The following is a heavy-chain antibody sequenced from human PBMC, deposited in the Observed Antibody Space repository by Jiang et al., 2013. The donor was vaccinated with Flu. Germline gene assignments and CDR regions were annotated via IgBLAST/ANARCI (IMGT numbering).Heavy chain of an antibody. Sequence: GAEVKKPGASVKVSCKASGYTFTSYGISWVRQAPGQGLEWMGWINPYNGNTNYPQKLQGRVTMTTDTSTSTAFMELRSLRSDDTAVYYCARDMNYDILTGVTTHPWGQGTLVTVSS. CDR1: GYTFTSYG. D-gene: IGHD3-9*01. CDR2: INPYNGNT. V-gene: IGHV1-18*01. J-gene: IGHJ5*02. CDR3: ARDMNYDILTGVTTHP.